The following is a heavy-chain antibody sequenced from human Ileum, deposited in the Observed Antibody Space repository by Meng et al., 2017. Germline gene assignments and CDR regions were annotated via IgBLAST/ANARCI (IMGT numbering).Heavy chain of an antibody. Sequence: GESLKISCAASGFTFSTNWMGWVRQAPGKGLEWGATIKQDGSVKKYVDSVKGRFTISRDNAKNSLYLQMNSLRAEDTAVYYCARAQGSTSYDFWSGCDAFDIWGQGTMVTVSS. V-gene: IGHV3-7*01. CDR1: GFTFSTNW. D-gene: IGHD3-3*01. J-gene: IGHJ3*02. CDR2: IKQDGSVK. CDR3: ARAQGSTSYDFWSGCDAFDI.